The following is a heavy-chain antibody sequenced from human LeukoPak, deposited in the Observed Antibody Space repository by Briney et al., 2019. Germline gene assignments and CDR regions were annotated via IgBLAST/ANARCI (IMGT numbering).Heavy chain of an antibody. CDR3: AKTLSSYGGSDC. CDR1: GFTFSSYG. Sequence: GGSLRLSCAASGFTFSSYGMHWVRQAPGKGLEWVAFIRYDGSNKYYADSVKGRFTISRDNSKNTLYLQVNSLRAEDTAVYYCAKTLSSYGGSDCWGQGTLVTVSS. J-gene: IGHJ4*02. V-gene: IGHV3-30*02. D-gene: IGHD4-23*01. CDR2: IRYDGSNK.